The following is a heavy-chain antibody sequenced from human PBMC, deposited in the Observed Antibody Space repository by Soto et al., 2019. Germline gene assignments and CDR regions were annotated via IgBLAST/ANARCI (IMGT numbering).Heavy chain of an antibody. J-gene: IGHJ4*02. CDR2: ISTNGGST. V-gene: IGHV3-64D*06. CDR3: VKGEYYYDSSGYYPFDD. D-gene: IGHD3-22*01. Sequence: GGSLRLSCSASGFTFSIYAMHWVRQAPGKGLEYVSSISTNGGSTDYADSVKGRFTISRDNSKNTVYPQMSSLRVEDTAVYYCVKGEYYYDSSGYYPFDDWGQGTLVTVSS. CDR1: GFTFSIYA.